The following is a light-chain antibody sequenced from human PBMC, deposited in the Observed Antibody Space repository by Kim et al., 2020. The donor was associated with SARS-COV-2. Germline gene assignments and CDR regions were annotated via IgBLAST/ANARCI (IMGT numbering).Light chain of an antibody. Sequence: GQSVTISCTGNTRDIGGYNHVYWYQQYPGKVPKLMVYDVDKRPSWVSYRFSASKSGNTASLTISGLQAEDEATYYCNSYRTGNTLVFGGGTQLTVL. CDR3: NSYRTGNTLV. CDR1: TRDIGGYNH. CDR2: DVD. V-gene: IGLV2-14*03. J-gene: IGLJ3*02.